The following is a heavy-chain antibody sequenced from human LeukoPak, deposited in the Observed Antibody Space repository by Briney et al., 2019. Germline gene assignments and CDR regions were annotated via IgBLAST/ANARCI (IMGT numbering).Heavy chain of an antibody. D-gene: IGHD3-10*01. CDR2: ISGSGGST. CDR1: GFTFSSYA. V-gene: IGHV3-23*01. J-gene: IGHJ4*02. CDR3: ANIPTVTYYYGSGSYRDLDY. Sequence: GGSLRLSCAASGFTFSSYAMSWVRQAPGKGLEWVSAISGSGGSTYYADSVKGRFTISRDNSKNTLYLQMNSLRAEDTAVYYCANIPTVTYYYGSGSYRDLDYWGQGTLVTVSS.